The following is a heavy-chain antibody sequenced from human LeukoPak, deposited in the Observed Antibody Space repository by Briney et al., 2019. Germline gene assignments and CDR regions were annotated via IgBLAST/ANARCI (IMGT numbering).Heavy chain of an antibody. D-gene: IGHD2-2*01. CDR2: IIPIFGTA. CDR1: GGTFSSYA. Sequence: SVKVSCKASGGTFSSYAISWVRQAPGQGLEWMGGIIPIFGTANYAQKFQGRVTITADESTSTAYMELSSLRAEDTALYFCAKVYCSSSGCYRIDYWGQGTLVTVSS. J-gene: IGHJ4*02. CDR3: AKVYCSSSGCYRIDY. V-gene: IGHV1-69*13.